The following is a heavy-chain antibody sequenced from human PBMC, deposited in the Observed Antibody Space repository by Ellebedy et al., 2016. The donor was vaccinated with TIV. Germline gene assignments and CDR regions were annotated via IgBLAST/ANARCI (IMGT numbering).Heavy chain of an antibody. J-gene: IGHJ6*02. CDR2: IYYGGRT. CDR1: GGSINSYY. V-gene: IGHV4-59*08. D-gene: IGHD6-13*01. Sequence: MPSETLSLTCTVSGGSINSYYWSWIRQPPGKGLEWIGYIYYGGRTNYNPSLKSRVTISVDTSKNQFSLKLSSVTAADTAVYYCARLGIAAAGTSGGYGMDVWGQGTTVTVSS. CDR3: ARLGIAAAGTSGGYGMDV.